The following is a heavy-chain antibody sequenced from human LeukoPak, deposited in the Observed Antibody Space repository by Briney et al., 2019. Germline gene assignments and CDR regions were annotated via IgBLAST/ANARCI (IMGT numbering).Heavy chain of an antibody. J-gene: IGHJ5*02. V-gene: IGHV5-51*01. CDR1: GYTFTSYW. CDR3: ARRSGYDSSGYYHQGFDP. Sequence: GESLKISCKASGYTFTSYWIGWVRQMPGKGLEWMGIIYPGDSDTRYSPSFQGQVTISADKSISTAYLQWSSLKASDTAVYYCARRSGYDSSGYYHQGFDPWGQGTLVTVSS. CDR2: IYPGDSDT. D-gene: IGHD3-22*01.